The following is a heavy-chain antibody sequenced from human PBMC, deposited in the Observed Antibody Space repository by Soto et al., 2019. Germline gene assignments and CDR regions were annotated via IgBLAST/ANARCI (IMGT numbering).Heavy chain of an antibody. Sequence: QVQLVQSGAEVKKPGSSVKVSCKASGGTFSSYAISWVRQAPGQGLEWMGGIIPIFGTANYAQKFQGRVTITADESTSTAYMELSRLRSEDTAVYCCARGGGNPNLPDWYFDLWGRGTLVTVSS. D-gene: IGHD2-15*01. CDR1: GGTFSSYA. CDR3: ARGGGNPNLPDWYFDL. CDR2: IIPIFGTA. V-gene: IGHV1-69*01. J-gene: IGHJ2*01.